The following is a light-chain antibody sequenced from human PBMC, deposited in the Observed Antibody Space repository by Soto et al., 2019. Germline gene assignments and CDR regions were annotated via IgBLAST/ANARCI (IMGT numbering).Light chain of an antibody. V-gene: IGKV3-15*01. CDR3: QHRNSWPPTFT. J-gene: IGKJ5*01. CDR2: GAS. Sequence: EIVMTQSPATLSVSPGERATLSCRASQGVSGNLAWYQQQPGQAPRLLIYGASTRATGIPARFSGSGSGTEFTLTISSLEPEDFAVYYCQHRNSWPPTFTFGQGARLEIK. CDR1: QGVSGN.